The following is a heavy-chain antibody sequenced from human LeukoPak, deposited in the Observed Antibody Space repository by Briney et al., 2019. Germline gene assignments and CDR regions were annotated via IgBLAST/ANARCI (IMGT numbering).Heavy chain of an antibody. J-gene: IGHJ6*02. CDR1: GFTFSGYG. D-gene: IGHD2-15*01. Sequence: GGSMRLSWAAAGFTFSGYGMHWVRQAPGKGLEWVAIIWYDGSNKYFADSVKGRFTISRDNSKNTLYLQMNSLRAEDTAVYYCARIGCSGGNCYGYYYYGMDVWGQGTTVTVSS. CDR2: IWYDGSNK. V-gene: IGHV3-33*01. CDR3: ARIGCSGGNCYGYYYYGMDV.